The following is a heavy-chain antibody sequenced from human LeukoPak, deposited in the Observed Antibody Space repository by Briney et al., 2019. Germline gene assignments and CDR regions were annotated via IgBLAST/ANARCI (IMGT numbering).Heavy chain of an antibody. CDR2: ISAYNGNT. CDR1: GYTFTSYG. CDR3: ARDHYGSGSYVFWFDP. Sequence: ASVKVSCKASGYTFTSYGISWVRQAPGQGLEWMGWISAYNGNTNYAQKLQGRVTMTTDTSTSTAYMELRSLRSDDTAVYYCARDHYGSGSYVFWFDPWGQGTLVTVSS. V-gene: IGHV1-18*01. D-gene: IGHD3-10*01. J-gene: IGHJ5*02.